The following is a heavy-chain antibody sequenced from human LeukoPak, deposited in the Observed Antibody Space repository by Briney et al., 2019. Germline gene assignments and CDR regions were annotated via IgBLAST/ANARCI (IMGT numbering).Heavy chain of an antibody. V-gene: IGHV4-39*07. D-gene: IGHD3-22*01. CDR1: GGSISSSSYY. CDR3: ARVTGYMIEDYFDY. CDR2: VYYSGST. Sequence: SETLSLTCTVSGGSISSSSYYWGWIRQPPGKGLEWIGSVYYSGSTYYNPSLKSRVTISVDTSKNQFSLKLSSVTAADTAVYYCARVTGYMIEDYFDYWGQGTLVTVSS. J-gene: IGHJ4*02.